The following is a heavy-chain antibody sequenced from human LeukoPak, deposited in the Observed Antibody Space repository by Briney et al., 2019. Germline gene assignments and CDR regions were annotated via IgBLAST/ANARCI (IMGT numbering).Heavy chain of an antibody. CDR3: ARVKGVACPYYFDY. V-gene: IGHV1-69*01. D-gene: IGHD3-3*01. Sequence: SVKVSCKASGGTFSSYAISWVRQAPGQGLEWMGGIIPIFGTANYAQKFQGRVTITADEYTSTAYMELSSLRSEDTAVYYCARVKGVACPYYFDYWGQGTLVTVSS. CDR2: IIPIFGTA. J-gene: IGHJ4*02. CDR1: GGTFSSYA.